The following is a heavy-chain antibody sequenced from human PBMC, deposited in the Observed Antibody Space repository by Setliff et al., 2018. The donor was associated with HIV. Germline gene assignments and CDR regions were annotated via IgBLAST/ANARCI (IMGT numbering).Heavy chain of an antibody. CDR2: IYYSGTT. D-gene: IGHD1-26*01. CDR3: ARHRDGGTYPLDY. J-gene: IGHJ4*02. CDR1: GDSVSSGSYY. Sequence: PSETLSLTCTVSGDSVSSGSYYWSWIRQPPGKGLEWIGYIYYSGTTRYNPSLKSRVTISLDTSKNRFSLQLTSVTAADTAVYYCARHRDGGTYPLDYWGQGTLVTVSS. V-gene: IGHV4-61*01.